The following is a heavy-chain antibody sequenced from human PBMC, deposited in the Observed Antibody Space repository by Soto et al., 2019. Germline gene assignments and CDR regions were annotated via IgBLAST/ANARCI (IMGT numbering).Heavy chain of an antibody. V-gene: IGHV1-18*04. J-gene: IGHJ6*02. CDR2: ISAYNGNT. CDR1: GYTFTSYG. D-gene: IGHD2-2*01. CDR3: ARAVVVPAATPYYYYGMDV. Sequence: QVKLVQSGAEVKKPGASVKVSCKASGYTFTSYGISWVRQAPGQGLEWMGWISAYNGNTNYAQKLQGRVTMTTDTSTSTDYMELRSLRSDDTAVYYCARAVVVPAATPYYYYGMDVWGQGTTVTVSS.